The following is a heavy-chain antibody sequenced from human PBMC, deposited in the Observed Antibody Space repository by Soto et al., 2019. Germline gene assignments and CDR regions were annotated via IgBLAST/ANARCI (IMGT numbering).Heavy chain of an antibody. J-gene: IGHJ6*03. CDR1: EFTFSSYW. CDR3: ARSPENNVVLVAATSYMDV. D-gene: IGHD2-15*01. V-gene: IGHV3-74*01. CDR2: TNTDGSST. Sequence: GGSLRLSCAASEFTFSSYWMHWVRQAPGKGLVWVSRTNTDGSSTTYADSVKGRFTISRDNAKNTVYLQMNSLRAEDTAVYYCARSPENNVVLVAATSYMDVWGNGTTVTVSS.